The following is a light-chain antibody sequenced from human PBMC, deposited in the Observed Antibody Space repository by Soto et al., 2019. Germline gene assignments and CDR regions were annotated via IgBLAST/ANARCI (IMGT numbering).Light chain of an antibody. CDR2: VVS. J-gene: IGLJ1*01. CDR3: CSYAGSYTLYV. CDR1: SSDVGGYNY. V-gene: IGLV2-11*01. Sequence: QSVLTQPASVSGSPGQSIAISCTGTSSDVGGYNYVSWHQQHPGKAPKVLISVVSKRPSGVPDRFSGSKSGNTASLTISGLQAEDEADYYCCSYAGSYTLYVFGTGTKLTVL.